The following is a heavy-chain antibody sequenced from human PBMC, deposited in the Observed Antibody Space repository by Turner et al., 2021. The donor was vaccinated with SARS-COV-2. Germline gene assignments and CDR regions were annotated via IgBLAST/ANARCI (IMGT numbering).Heavy chain of an antibody. V-gene: IGHV3-21*06. D-gene: IGHD5-18*01. CDR1: GFSFSSYT. Sequence: EVQLVESGGGLVKPGGSLILSCSASGFSFSSYTMNWVRQAPGKGLEWVSSISPSSRFIYYADSVKGRFTLARDNAKNSLSLHMNSLRAEDTAMYYCARVDTTMIGGDYWGQGIQVSVSS. CDR2: ISPSSRFI. CDR3: ARVDTTMIGGDY. J-gene: IGHJ4*02.